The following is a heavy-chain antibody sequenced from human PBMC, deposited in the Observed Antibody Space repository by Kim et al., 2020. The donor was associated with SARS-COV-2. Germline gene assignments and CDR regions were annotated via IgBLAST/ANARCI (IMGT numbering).Heavy chain of an antibody. CDR3: AKVPLNCGGDCYPFDY. V-gene: IGHV3-23*01. D-gene: IGHD2-21*02. CDR1: GFTFSSYA. Sequence: GGSLRLSCAASGFTFSSYAMSWVRQAPGKGLEWVSAISGSGGSTYYADSVKGRFTISRDNSKNTLYLQMNSLRAEDTAVYYCAKVPLNCGGDCYPFDYWGQGTLVTVSS. J-gene: IGHJ4*02. CDR2: ISGSGGST.